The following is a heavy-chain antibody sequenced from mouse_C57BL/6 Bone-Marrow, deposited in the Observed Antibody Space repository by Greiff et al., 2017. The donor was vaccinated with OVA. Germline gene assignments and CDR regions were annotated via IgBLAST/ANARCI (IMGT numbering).Heavy chain of an antibody. CDR3: AKSSYDGHYYYAMDY. Sequence: VHLVESGPGLVAPSQSLSITCTVSGFSLTSYGVDWVRQPPGKGLEWLGVIWGGGSTNYNSALMSRLSISKDNSKSQVFLKMNSLQTDDTAMYYCAKSSYDGHYYYAMDYWGQGTSVTVSS. CDR2: IWGGGST. V-gene: IGHV2-9*01. CDR1: GFSLTSYG. D-gene: IGHD2-3*01. J-gene: IGHJ4*01.